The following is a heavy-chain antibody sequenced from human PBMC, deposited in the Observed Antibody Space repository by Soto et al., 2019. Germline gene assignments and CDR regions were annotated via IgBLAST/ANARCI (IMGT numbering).Heavy chain of an antibody. CDR1: GGSISSGDYY. V-gene: IGHV4-30-4*01. CDR3: ARAVRGSYYDY. Sequence: QVQLQESGPGLVKPSQTLSLTCTVSGGSISSGDYYWSWIRQPPGKGLEWIGYIYYSGSTYYNPSLESRVTISVDTSKNHFSLKLISVTAADTAVYYCARAVRGSYYDYWGQGTLVTVSS. J-gene: IGHJ4*02. D-gene: IGHD1-26*01. CDR2: IYYSGST.